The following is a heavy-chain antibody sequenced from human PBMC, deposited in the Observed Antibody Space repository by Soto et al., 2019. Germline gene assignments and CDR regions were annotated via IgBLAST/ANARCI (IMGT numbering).Heavy chain of an antibody. Sequence: SETLSLTCTVSGGSISGGDYYWSWLRQLPGKGLEWIGYIYFNGNTYYNPSLKSRVTISVDTSKNQFSLRLSSVTAADTAVYYCARVRVDYSSHFDYWGQGALVTVSS. CDR1: GGSISGGDYY. V-gene: IGHV4-30-4*01. D-gene: IGHD4-4*01. CDR3: ARVRVDYSSHFDY. J-gene: IGHJ4*02. CDR2: IYFNGNT.